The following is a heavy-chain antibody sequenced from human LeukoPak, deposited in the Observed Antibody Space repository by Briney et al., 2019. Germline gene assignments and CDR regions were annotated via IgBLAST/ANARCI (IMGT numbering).Heavy chain of an antibody. Sequence: PSETLSLTCTVSGGSISSYYWSWIRQPPGKGLEWIGYIYHSGSTYYNPSLKSRVTISVDRSKNQFSLKLSSVTAADTAVYYCARGTYSGSSSFDYWGQGTLVTVSS. CDR1: GGSISSYY. CDR2: IYHSGST. D-gene: IGHD1-26*01. V-gene: IGHV4-59*12. J-gene: IGHJ4*02. CDR3: ARGTYSGSSSFDY.